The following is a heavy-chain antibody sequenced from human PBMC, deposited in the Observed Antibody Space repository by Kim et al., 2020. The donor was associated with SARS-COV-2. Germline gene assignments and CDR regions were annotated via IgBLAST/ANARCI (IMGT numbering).Heavy chain of an antibody. CDR3: ARGGETYVLVAFDI. CDR1: GFTFSSYW. Sequence: GGSLRLSCAASGFTFSSYWMYWVRQVPGKGLVWVSHINNDGTGTTYADSVKGRFTISRDNAKNTLYLQMNRLSADDTAVYYCARGGETYVLVAFDIWGQGTMVTVSS. D-gene: IGHD2-21*01. V-gene: IGHV3-74*03. J-gene: IGHJ3*02. CDR2: INNDGTGT.